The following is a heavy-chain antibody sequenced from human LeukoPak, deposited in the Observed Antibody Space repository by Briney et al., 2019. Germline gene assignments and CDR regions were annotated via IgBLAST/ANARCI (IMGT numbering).Heavy chain of an antibody. D-gene: IGHD3-10*01. CDR2: INPSGGST. Sequence: ASVKASCKASGYTFTSYYMHWVRQAPGQGLEWMGIINPSGGSTSYPQKFQGRVTMTRDTSTSTVYMELSSLRSEDTAVYYCARDQGGSGRRYYFDYWGQGTLVTVSS. CDR3: ARDQGGSGRRYYFDY. J-gene: IGHJ4*02. CDR1: GYTFTSYY. V-gene: IGHV1-46*01.